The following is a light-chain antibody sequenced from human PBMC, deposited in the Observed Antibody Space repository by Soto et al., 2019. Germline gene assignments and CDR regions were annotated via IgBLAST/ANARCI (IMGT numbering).Light chain of an antibody. CDR3: QQSYTSPAT. J-gene: IGKJ5*01. CDR2: GAS. Sequence: DIQMTQSPSSLSASVGDRVTITCRASQSIGKHLNWYQQKPGKAPKFLIYGASTLQSGVPSRFTGGERGTDFTLPVNSLQAEDFATYYCQQSYTSPATFGQGTLLEIK. CDR1: QSIGKH. V-gene: IGKV1-39*01.